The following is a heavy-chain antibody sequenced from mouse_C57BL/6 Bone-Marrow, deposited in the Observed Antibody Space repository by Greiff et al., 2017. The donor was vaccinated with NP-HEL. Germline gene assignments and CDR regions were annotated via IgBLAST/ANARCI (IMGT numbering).Heavy chain of an antibody. CDR3: ARRYRGLYYYAMDY. Sequence: EVQGVESGGGLVKPGGSLKLSCAASGFTFSDYGMHWARQAPEKGLAWVAYISSGSSTIYYADTVKGRFTISRDNAKNTLFLQMTSLRSEDTAMYYCARRYRGLYYYAMDYWGQGTSVTVSS. D-gene: IGHD2-12*01. CDR2: ISSGSSTI. J-gene: IGHJ4*01. V-gene: IGHV5-17*01. CDR1: GFTFSDYG.